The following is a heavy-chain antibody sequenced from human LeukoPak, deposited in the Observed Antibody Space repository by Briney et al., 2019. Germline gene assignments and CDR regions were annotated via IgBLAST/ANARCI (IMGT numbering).Heavy chain of an antibody. CDR1: GYTFTSYG. V-gene: IGHV1-18*01. CDR3: ARTGITMIVVVITGFDY. CDR2: ISAYNGNT. J-gene: IGHJ4*02. Sequence: TSVKVSCKASGYTFTSYGISWVRQAPGQGLEWMGWISAYNGNTNYAQKLQGRVTMTTDTSTSTAYMELRSLRSDDTAVYYCARTGITMIVVVITGFDYWGQGTLVTVSS. D-gene: IGHD3-22*01.